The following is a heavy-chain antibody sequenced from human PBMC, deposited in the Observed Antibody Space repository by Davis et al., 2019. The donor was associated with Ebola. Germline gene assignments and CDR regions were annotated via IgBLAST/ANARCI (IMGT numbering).Heavy chain of an antibody. J-gene: IGHJ4*02. Sequence: PGGSLRLSCAASGFTLSTYGMNWVRQAPGKGLEFVSYISSSSSTIYSADSVKGRFTISRDNAKNSLFLQMNSLKDEDTAVYYCARSNFPTPIYYFDYWGQGTLVTVSS. CDR1: GFTLSTYG. V-gene: IGHV3-48*02. CDR3: ARSNFPTPIYYFDY. D-gene: IGHD1-7*01. CDR2: ISSSSSTI.